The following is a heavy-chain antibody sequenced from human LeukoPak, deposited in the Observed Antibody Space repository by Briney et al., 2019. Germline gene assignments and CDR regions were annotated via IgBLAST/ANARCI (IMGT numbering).Heavy chain of an antibody. CDR3: ASYSSSWLINDY. J-gene: IGHJ4*02. CDR1: GYTFTGYY. CDR2: INPNSGGT. D-gene: IGHD6-13*01. Sequence: ASVKVSCKASGYTFTGYYMHWVRQAPGQGLEWMGRINPNSGGTNYAQKFQGRVTMTRDTSISTAYMELSRLRSDETAVYYCASYSSSWLINDYWGQGTLVTVSS. V-gene: IGHV1-2*06.